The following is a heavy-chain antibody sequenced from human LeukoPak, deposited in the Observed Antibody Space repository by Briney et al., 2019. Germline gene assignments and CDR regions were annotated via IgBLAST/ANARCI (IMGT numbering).Heavy chain of an antibody. V-gene: IGHV3-33*01. CDR2: IYFDGSHK. CDR3: ARDAHDFWNGQVPPDV. J-gene: IGHJ6*02. D-gene: IGHD3-3*01. Sequence: GRSLRLSCAASGFTFSNYGMHWVRQAPGKGLEWVAVIYFDGSHKYHADSVKGRFTISRDNSKNTLYLQMSSLRAEDTAMYYCARDAHDFWNGQVPPDVWGQGTTVTVSS. CDR1: GFTFSNYG.